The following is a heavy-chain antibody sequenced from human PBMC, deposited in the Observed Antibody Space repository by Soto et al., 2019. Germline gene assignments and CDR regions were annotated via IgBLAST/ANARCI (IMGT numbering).Heavy chain of an antibody. J-gene: IGHJ4*02. CDR1: GGSISSNY. CDR2: VYNSGST. Sequence: SETLSLTCTVSGGSISSNYWTWIRQPPGKGLEWIGYVYNSGSTNYNPSLKSRVTISEDTSKSQFSLEVNSMTAADTAVYYCARYRREAVAGYTLDNWGQGILVTVSS. CDR3: ARYRREAVAGYTLDN. D-gene: IGHD6-13*01. V-gene: IGHV4-59*01.